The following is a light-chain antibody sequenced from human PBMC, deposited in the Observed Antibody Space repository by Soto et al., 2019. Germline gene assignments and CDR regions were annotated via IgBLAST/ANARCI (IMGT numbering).Light chain of an antibody. V-gene: IGKV3-20*01. CDR1: QSVSSSY. J-gene: IGKJ3*01. Sequence: EIVLTQSPGTLSLSPGERATLSCRASQSVSSSYLSWYQQKPGQAPRLLIYVASSRSTDLPDRFRGSGSGTYFTLSIRILEPEEFAVYFCHRYGSLLFTCGAGTKVDIK. CDR3: HRYGSLLFT. CDR2: VAS.